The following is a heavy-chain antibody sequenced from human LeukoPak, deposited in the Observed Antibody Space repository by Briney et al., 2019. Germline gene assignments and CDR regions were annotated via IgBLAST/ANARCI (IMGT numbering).Heavy chain of an antibody. CDR1: GFTFSSYW. V-gene: IGHV3-74*01. CDR3: AMFSYVSGTTIS. J-gene: IGHJ4*02. CDR2: AKSDGSVT. D-gene: IGHD1-20*01. Sequence: GGSLRLSCAASGFTFSSYWMHWVRQAPGKGLVWVSRAKSDGSVTNYADSVKGRFTISRDNAKNTLYLQMNSLRAEDTAVYYCAMFSYVSGTTISWGQGTLVTVSS.